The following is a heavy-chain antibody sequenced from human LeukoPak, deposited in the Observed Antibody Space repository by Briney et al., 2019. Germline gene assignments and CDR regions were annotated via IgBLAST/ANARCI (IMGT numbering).Heavy chain of an antibody. V-gene: IGHV4-39*01. D-gene: IGHD4-17*01. J-gene: IGHJ4*02. CDR3: ARHSAVTTFIFDY. CDR2: IFYSGST. CDR1: GGSISSSYYY. Sequence: SETLSLTCTVSGGSISSSYYYWGRIRQPPGKGLEWIGSIFYSGSTYYNPSLKSRVTISLDTSKNQFSLRLSSVTAADTAVYYCARHSAVTTFIFDYWGQGTLVTVSP.